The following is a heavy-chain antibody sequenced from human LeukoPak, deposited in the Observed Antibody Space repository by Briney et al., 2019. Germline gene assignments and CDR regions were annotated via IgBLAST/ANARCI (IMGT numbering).Heavy chain of an antibody. CDR3: ARDRLEEDETDYYYYMDV. Sequence: PSETLSLTCTVSGGSISSYYWSWIRQPAGKGLEWIGRIYTSGSTNYNPSLKSRVTMSVDTSKNQFSLKLSSVTAADTAVYYCARDRLEEDETDYYYYMDVWGKGTTVTVSS. CDR2: IYTSGST. J-gene: IGHJ6*03. D-gene: IGHD1-1*01. V-gene: IGHV4-4*07. CDR1: GGSISSYY.